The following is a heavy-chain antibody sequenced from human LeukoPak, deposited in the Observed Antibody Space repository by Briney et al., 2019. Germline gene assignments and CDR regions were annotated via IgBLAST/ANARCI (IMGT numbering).Heavy chain of an antibody. J-gene: IGHJ5*02. V-gene: IGHV4-39*07. CDR1: GGYIITSDHY. Sequence: SETLSLTCSVSGGYIITSDHYWGWIRQPPGKGLEWIGSIYYTGSTSPNPFFKGRVTVSVDTSKNQFSLNLTSVTAADTAVYYCARERYYYGGKTWFDPWGQGTLVTVSS. CDR2: IYYTGST. CDR3: ARERYYYGGKTWFDP. D-gene: IGHD4-23*01.